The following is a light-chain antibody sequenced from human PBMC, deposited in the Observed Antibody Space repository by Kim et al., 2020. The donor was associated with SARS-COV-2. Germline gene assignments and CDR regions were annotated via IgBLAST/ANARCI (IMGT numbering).Light chain of an antibody. V-gene: IGLV3-1*01. CDR1: KLGDKY. CDR3: QAWDTSTAV. J-gene: IGLJ2*01. Sequence: SVVPGQTASITCSGDKLGDKYTCWYQQKPGQSPVLVIHQDTERPSGIPERFSASKSGNTATLTISGTQAIDEADYYCQAWDTSTAVFGGGTQLTVL. CDR2: QDT.